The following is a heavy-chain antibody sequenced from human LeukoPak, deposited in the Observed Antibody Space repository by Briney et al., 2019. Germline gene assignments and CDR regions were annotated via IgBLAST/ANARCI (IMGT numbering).Heavy chain of an antibody. CDR1: VGTFSGYA. CDR3: ARSLGPTFGFDY. J-gene: IGHJ4*02. D-gene: IGHD3-3*01. V-gene: IGHV1-69*04. Sequence: SVKVSCKASVGTFSGYAVSWVRPAPGQGREWMGRTIPIFGIANYAQTFQGTVTFTADKSTSTAYIELSSLRSEDSALYYCARSLGPTFGFDYWGQGTLVTVSS. CDR2: TIPIFGIA.